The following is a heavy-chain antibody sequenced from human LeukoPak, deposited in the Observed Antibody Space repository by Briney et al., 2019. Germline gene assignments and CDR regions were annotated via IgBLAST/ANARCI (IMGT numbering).Heavy chain of an antibody. Sequence: GGSLRLSCAASGFTFSRYAMAWVRQAPGKGLEWFSSISASGGNTYYADSVKGRFTISRDNSKNTLYLQMNSLRAEDTAIYYCARGGDYGVKMYYFGPGPLATVTS. CDR2: ISASGGNT. CDR3: ARGGDYGVKMYY. D-gene: IGHD4-17*01. J-gene: IGHJ4*02. V-gene: IGHV3-23*01. CDR1: GFTFSRYA.